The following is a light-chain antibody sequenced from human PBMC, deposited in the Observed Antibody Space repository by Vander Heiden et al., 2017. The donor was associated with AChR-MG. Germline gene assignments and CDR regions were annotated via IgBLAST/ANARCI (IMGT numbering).Light chain of an antibody. J-gene: IGKJ4*01. CDR1: QSVSSN. CDR2: GAS. V-gene: IGKV3-15*01. CDR3: QQYNNWLRS. Sequence: EIVMTPSPATLSVSPGERATLSCRASQSVSSNLAWYQQKPGQAPRLLIYGASTRATGIPARFSGSGSGTEFTLTISSLQSEDFAVYYCQQYNNWLRSFGGGTKVEIK.